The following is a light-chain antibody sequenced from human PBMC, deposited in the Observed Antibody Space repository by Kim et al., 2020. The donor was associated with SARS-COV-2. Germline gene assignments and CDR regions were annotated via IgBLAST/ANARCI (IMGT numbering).Light chain of an antibody. J-gene: IGLJ2*01. CDR2: SNN. Sequence: ELTQPPSASGTPGQRVTISCSGSSSNIGDNAVNWYQQVPGGAPKLLIYSNNQRPSGVPGRLSASKSGATASLAISGLESVDEAEYYCATWDDSLKAWVFGGGTKVTVL. V-gene: IGLV1-44*01. CDR1: SSNIGDNA. CDR3: ATWDDSLKAWV.